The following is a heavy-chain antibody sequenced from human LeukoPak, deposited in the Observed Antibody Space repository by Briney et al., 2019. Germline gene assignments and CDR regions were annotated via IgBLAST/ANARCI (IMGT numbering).Heavy chain of an antibody. V-gene: IGHV1-69*04. J-gene: IGHJ6*02. D-gene: IGHD1-26*01. CDR3: ARGLVGLLEAGMDV. CDR1: GGTFSSYA. Sequence: SVKVSCKASGGTFSSYAISWVRQAPGQGLEWMGRIIPILGIANYAQKFQGRVTITADKSTSTAYMELSSLRSEDTAVYYCARGLVGLLEAGMDVWGQGTTVTVSS. CDR2: IIPILGIA.